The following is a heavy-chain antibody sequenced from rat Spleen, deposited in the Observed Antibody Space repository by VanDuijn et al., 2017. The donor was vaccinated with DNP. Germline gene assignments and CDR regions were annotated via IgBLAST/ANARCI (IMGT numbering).Heavy chain of an antibody. J-gene: IGHJ2*01. CDR1: VYSIPNNT. CDR2: ISYSGRT. Sequence: EVQLQESGPALGKPSQSLSLPCFVPVYSIPNNTWGWIRQFPGNKMEYIVHISYSGRTTYNPSLKSRISITRDTSKNQFFLQLNSITTEDTATYYCARWVYYFDYWGQGVMVTVSS. CDR3: ARWVYYFDY. V-gene: IGHV3-1*01.